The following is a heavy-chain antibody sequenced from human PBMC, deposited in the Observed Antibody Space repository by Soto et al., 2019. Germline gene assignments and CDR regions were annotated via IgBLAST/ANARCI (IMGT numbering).Heavy chain of an antibody. D-gene: IGHD3-3*01. Sequence: ASVKVSCKASGYTFTSYDINWVRQATGQGLEWMGWMNPNSGNTGYAQKFQGRVTMTRNTSISTAYMELSSLRSEDTAVYYCALTIFGVVPRPTPFDYWGQGTLVTVSS. CDR3: ALTIFGVVPRPTPFDY. CDR2: MNPNSGNT. J-gene: IGHJ4*02. CDR1: GYTFTSYD. V-gene: IGHV1-8*01.